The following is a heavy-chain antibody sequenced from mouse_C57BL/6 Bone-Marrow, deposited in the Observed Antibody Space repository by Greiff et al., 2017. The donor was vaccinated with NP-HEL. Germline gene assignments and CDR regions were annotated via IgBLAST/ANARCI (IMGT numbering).Heavy chain of an antibody. Sequence: QVQLQQPGAELVMPGASVKLSCKASGYTFTSYWMHWVKQRPGQGLEWIGAIDPSDSYTNYNQKFKGKSTLTVDKSSSTAYMQLGSLTSEDSAVYYCARLTRLRRKGAYAMYYWGQGTSVTVSS. V-gene: IGHV1-69*01. J-gene: IGHJ4*01. CDR3: ARLTRLRRKGAYAMYY. CDR2: IDPSDSYT. D-gene: IGHD2-2*01. CDR1: GYTFTSYW.